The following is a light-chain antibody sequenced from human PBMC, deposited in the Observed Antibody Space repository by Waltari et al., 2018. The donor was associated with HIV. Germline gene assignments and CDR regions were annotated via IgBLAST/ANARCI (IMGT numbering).Light chain of an antibody. Sequence: QSVLTQPPSVSGAPGQRVTISCTGGSSNIGADYDVHWYQQIPGTAPKLLISGNKNRPPGFPARFSASKSGSSASLAITGLQAEDEADYFCQSYDRSLSASVVFGGGTKLTVL. CDR1: SSNIGADYD. V-gene: IGLV1-40*01. J-gene: IGLJ2*01. CDR3: QSYDRSLSASVV. CDR2: GNK.